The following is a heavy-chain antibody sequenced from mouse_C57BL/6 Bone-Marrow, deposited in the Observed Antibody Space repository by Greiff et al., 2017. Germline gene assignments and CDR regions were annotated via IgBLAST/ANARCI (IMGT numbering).Heavy chain of an antibody. J-gene: IGHJ2*01. CDR3: ARKGYGSPYYFDY. CDR1: GYTFTNYW. V-gene: IGHV1-63*01. CDR2: IYPGGGYT. Sequence: QVQLQQSGAELVRPGTSVKMSCKASGYTFTNYWIGWAKQSPGHGLEWIGDIYPGGGYTNYNEKFKGKATLTADKSSSTAYMQFSSLTSEDSAIYYCARKGYGSPYYFDYWGQGTTRTVSS. D-gene: IGHD1-1*01.